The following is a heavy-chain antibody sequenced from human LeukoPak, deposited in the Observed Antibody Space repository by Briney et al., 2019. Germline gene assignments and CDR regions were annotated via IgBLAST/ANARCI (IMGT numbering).Heavy chain of an antibody. D-gene: IGHD4-17*01. Sequence: GASVKASCKASGYTFTGYYMHWVRQAPGQGLEWMGWINPNTGGTNYAQKFQGRVSMTRDTSISTAYMELSRLRSDDTAVYYCARDPYGDYEDNYYYGLDVWGQGTTVTVSS. J-gene: IGHJ6*02. CDR3: ARDPYGDYEDNYYYGLDV. V-gene: IGHV1-2*02. CDR1: GYTFTGYY. CDR2: INPNTGGT.